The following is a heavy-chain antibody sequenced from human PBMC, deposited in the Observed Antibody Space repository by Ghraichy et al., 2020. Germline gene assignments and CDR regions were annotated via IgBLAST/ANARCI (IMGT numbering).Heavy chain of an antibody. V-gene: IGHV3-7*03. Sequence: GGSLRLSCAASGFTFSSYWMSWVRQAPGKGLEWVANIKQDGSEKYYVDSVKGRFTISRDNAKNSLYLQMNSLRAEDTAVYYCARLGGGFVEWLSNYYYYYYMGVWGKGTTVTVSS. D-gene: IGHD3-3*01. CDR1: GFTFSSYW. J-gene: IGHJ6*03. CDR2: IKQDGSEK. CDR3: ARLGGGFVEWLSNYYYYYYMGV.